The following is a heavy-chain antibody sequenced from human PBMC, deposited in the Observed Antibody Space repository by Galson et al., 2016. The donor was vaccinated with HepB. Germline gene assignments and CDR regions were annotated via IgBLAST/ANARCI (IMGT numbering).Heavy chain of an antibody. J-gene: IGHJ5*01. CDR2: IYHTGTS. CDR3: ARASIVPGARMIFDS. Sequence: SETLSLTCVVSGASANSSNWWTWVRQAPGTGLEWIGEIYHTGTSNNNPSLLSRFTMSIDNSRNHFSLNLKEVTAADTAVYYCARASIVPGARMIFDSWGQGTPVTVS. V-gene: IGHV4/OR15-8*02. D-gene: IGHD2-2*01. CDR1: GASANSSNW.